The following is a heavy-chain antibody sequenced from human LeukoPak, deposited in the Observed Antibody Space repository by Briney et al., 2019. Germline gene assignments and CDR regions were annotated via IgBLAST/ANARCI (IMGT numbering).Heavy chain of an antibody. Sequence: GGSLRLSCAASGFTFSSYSVNWVRQAPGKGLEWVSSIGSSSSYIYYADSVKGRFTISRDNSKNTLYLQMNSLRAEDTAVYYCATGYFDYWGQGTLVTVSS. CDR3: ATGYFDY. CDR1: GFTFSSYS. J-gene: IGHJ4*02. V-gene: IGHV3-21*01. CDR2: IGSSSSYI.